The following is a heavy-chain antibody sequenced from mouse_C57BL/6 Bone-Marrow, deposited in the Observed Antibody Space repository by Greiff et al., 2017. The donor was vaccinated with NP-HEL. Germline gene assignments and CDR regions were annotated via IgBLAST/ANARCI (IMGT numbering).Heavy chain of an antibody. V-gene: IGHV5-12*01. CDR3: ARHWYFDY. CDR1: GFTFSDYY. Sequence: EVKVEESGGGLVQPGGSLKLSCAASGFTFSDYYMYWVRQTPEKRLEWVAYISNGGGSTYYPDTVKGRFTISRDNAKNTLYLQMSRLKSEDTAMYYCARHWYFDYWGQGTTLTVSS. J-gene: IGHJ2*01. CDR2: ISNGGGST.